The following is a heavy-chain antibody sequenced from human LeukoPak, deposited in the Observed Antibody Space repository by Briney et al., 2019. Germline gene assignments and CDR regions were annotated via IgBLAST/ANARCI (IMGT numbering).Heavy chain of an antibody. CDR2: INHSGST. D-gene: IGHD2-2*01. Sequence: SEPLFPTCASDGGSFSGHYWSWILQPPRKGLEWIGEINHSGSTNYNPSLKSRVTISADTSNNQFSLQLSCLTAADTAVDYYARGQYRRDYWGEG. CDR1: GGSFSGHY. V-gene: IGHV4-34*01. CDR3: ARGQYRRDY. J-gene: IGHJ4*02.